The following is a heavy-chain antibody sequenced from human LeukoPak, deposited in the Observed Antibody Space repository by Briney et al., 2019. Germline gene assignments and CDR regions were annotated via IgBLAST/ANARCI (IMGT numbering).Heavy chain of an antibody. CDR1: GFTFSSYA. Sequence: PGGPLRLSCAASGFTFSSYAMSWVRQAPGKGLEWVSAISGSGGSTYYADSVKGRFTISRDNSKNTLYLQMNSLRAEDTAVYYCATVWAYSSSSWGQGTLVTVSS. V-gene: IGHV3-23*01. CDR2: ISGSGGST. CDR3: ATVWAYSSSS. D-gene: IGHD6-13*01. J-gene: IGHJ4*02.